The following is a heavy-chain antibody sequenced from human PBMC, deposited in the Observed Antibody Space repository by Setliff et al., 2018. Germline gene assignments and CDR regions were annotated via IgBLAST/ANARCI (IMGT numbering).Heavy chain of an antibody. CDR1: GYTFTGYF. V-gene: IGHV1-2*02. CDR2: INPNSGGT. D-gene: IGHD2-2*02. J-gene: IGHJ4*02. CDR3: ARGYCTSTTCYTFNF. Sequence: ASVKVSCKASGYTFTGYFIHWVRQAPGQGLEWMGWINPNSGGTNYAQKFQGRVTMTRDTSISTAYMELSSLRSDDTAKFFCARGYCTSTTCYTFNFWGQGTLVTVSS.